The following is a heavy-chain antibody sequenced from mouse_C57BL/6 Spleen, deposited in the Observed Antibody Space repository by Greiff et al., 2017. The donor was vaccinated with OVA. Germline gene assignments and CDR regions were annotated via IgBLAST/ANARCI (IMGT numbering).Heavy chain of an antibody. CDR1: GYAFSRSW. Sequence: QVQLQQSGPELVKPGASVKISCKASGYAFSRSWLNWVKQRPGKGLEWIGRIYPGDGDTNYNGKCKGKATLTADQSSSTAYMQLSSLTSEDSAVYVCARLDITTVAFDYWGQGTTLTVAS. J-gene: IGHJ2*01. D-gene: IGHD1-1*01. CDR3: ARLDITTVAFDY. CDR2: IYPGDGDT. V-gene: IGHV1-82*01.